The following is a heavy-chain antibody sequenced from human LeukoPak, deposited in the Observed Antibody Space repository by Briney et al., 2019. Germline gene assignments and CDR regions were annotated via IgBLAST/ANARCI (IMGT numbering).Heavy chain of an antibody. J-gene: IGHJ6*03. CDR2: ISGSDGST. CDR3: ARVLSGRGSLYSYYYYMDV. V-gene: IGHV3-23*01. Sequence: GGSLRLSCAASGFTFSSYAMSWVRQAPGKGLEWVSAISGSDGSTYYADSMKGRFTISRDNSKNTLYLQMNSLRAEDTAVYYCARVLSGRGSLYSYYYYMDVWGKGTTVTISS. CDR1: GFTFSSYA. D-gene: IGHD3-10*01.